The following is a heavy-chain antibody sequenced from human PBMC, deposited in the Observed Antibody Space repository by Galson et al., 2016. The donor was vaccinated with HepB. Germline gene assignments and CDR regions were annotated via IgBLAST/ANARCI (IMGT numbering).Heavy chain of an antibody. CDR1: GYTFTSFY. V-gene: IGHV1-46*01. D-gene: IGHD2-21*02. CDR2: INPSGGST. CDR3: ARVPPSAYCGGDCYSGAFDI. J-gene: IGHJ3*02. Sequence: SVKVSCKASGYTFTSFYIHWVRQAPGQGLEWMGIINPSGGSTSYAQKFQGRVTVTRDTSTSTVYMELSSLRSDDTAVYYCARVPPSAYCGGDCYSGAFDIWGQGTMVTVSS.